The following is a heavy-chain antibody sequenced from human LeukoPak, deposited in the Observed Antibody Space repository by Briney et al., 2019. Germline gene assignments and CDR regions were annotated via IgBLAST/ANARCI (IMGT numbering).Heavy chain of an antibody. CDR3: ATPADDY. CDR2: IKEDGSEK. CDR1: GFTFSSTY. Sequence: GGSLRLSCAASGFTFSSTYMSWVRQAPGKGLEWVANIKEDGSEKSYVDSVKGRFTISRDNAKSSLYLQMNSLRAEDTALYYRATPADDYWGQGTLVTVSS. V-gene: IGHV3-7*01. J-gene: IGHJ4*02.